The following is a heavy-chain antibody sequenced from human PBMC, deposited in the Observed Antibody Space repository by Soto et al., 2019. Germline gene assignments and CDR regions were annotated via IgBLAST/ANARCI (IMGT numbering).Heavy chain of an antibody. CDR1: GYCSTYYW. V-gene: IGHV5-51*07. D-gene: IGHD2-15*01. CDR2: IYPGDSAT. Sequence: HAESLNISSKGSGYCSTYYWLVWAHQMSGTGLEMMGVIYPGDSATRYSPSFQGQGTISADKSISTAYLQWNSLKASDTAKNFCARNKGYCDSSSCYGLDVWGQGAAVTAPS. CDR3: ARNKGYCDSSSCYGLDV. J-gene: IGHJ6*02.